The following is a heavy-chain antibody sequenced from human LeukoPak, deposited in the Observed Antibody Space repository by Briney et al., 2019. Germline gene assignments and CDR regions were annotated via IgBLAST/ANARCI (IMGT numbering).Heavy chain of an antibody. CDR2: IKQDGGEK. CDR1: GFTFSNHQ. J-gene: IGHJ4*02. Sequence: AGGSLRLSCVGSGFTFSNHQINWVRQAPGKGLEWVAKIKQDGGEKHYVGSAKGRFTISRDNAKNSLYLQMTSLRVEDTAIYYCARWNYVSGGWALDCWGQGTLVTVSS. CDR3: ARWNYVSGGWALDC. D-gene: IGHD3-10*01. V-gene: IGHV3-7*05.